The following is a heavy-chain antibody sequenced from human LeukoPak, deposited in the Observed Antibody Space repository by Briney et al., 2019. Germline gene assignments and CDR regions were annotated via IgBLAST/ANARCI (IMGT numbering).Heavy chain of an antibody. J-gene: IGHJ3*02. D-gene: IGHD6-19*01. CDR3: ARGDSGIAVAGIVAFDI. CDR2: ISAYNGNT. CDR1: GYTFTSYG. Sequence: GASVKVSCKASGYTFTSYGISWVRQAPGQGLEWMGWISAYNGNTNYAQKLQGRVTMTTDTSTSTAYMELRSLRSDDTAVYYCARGDSGIAVAGIVAFDIWGQGTMVTVSS. V-gene: IGHV1-18*01.